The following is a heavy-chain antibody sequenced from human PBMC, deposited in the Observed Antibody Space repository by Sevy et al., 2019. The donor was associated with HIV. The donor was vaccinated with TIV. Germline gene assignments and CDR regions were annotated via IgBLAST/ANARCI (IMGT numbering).Heavy chain of an antibody. V-gene: IGHV1-18*01. CDR3: ARDRTTGGYSSSWYDWFYP. CDR2: ISAYNGNT. D-gene: IGHD6-13*01. CDR1: GYTFTSYG. J-gene: IGHJ5*02. Sequence: ASVKVSCKASGYTFTSYGISWVRQAPGQGLEWMGWISAYNGNTNYAQKLQGRVTMTTDTSTSTAYMELRSLRSDDTAVYYCARDRTTGGYSSSWYDWFYPWGQGTLVTVSS.